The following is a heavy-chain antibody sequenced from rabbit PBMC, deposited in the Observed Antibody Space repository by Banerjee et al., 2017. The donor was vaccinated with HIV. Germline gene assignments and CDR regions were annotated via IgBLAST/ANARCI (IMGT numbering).Heavy chain of an antibody. D-gene: IGHD2-1*01. CDR2: GSSGRN. V-gene: IGHV1S45*01. CDR1: GFSFSSSYW. J-gene: IGHJ6*01. CDR3: ARDRRAYGAVDL. Sequence: QEQLVESGGGLVQPEGSLTLTCTASGFSFSSSYWICWVRQAPGKGLEWIACGSSGRNYYASWAKGRFTISKTSSTTVTLQMTSLTAADTATYFCARDRRAYGAVDLWGPGTLVTVS.